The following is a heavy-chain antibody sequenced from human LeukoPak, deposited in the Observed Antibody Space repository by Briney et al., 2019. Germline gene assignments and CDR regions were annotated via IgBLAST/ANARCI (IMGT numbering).Heavy chain of an antibody. CDR2: ISGSGLST. J-gene: IGHJ5*02. CDR1: GFSFSNYA. CDR3: AKDRYSSSWYNWFDP. V-gene: IGHV3-23*01. Sequence: GGSLRLSCAASGFSFSNYAMNWVRQAPGKGLEWVSAISGSGLSTYYADSVKGRFTISRDNSKNTLYLQMNSLRAEDTAVYYCAKDRYSSSWYNWFDPWGQGTLVTVSS. D-gene: IGHD6-13*01.